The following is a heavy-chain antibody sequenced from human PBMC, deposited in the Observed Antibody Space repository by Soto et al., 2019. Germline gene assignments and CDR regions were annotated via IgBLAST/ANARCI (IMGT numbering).Heavy chain of an antibody. CDR3: ARNTIPHPHY. Sequence: SETLSLTCTVSGGSISSYYWSWIRQPPGKGLEWIGYIYYSGSTNYNPSLKSRVTISVDTSKNQFSLKLSSVTAADTAVYYCARNTIPHPHYWGQGTLVTVSS. CDR1: GGSISSYY. V-gene: IGHV4-59*01. J-gene: IGHJ4*02. CDR2: IYYSGST. D-gene: IGHD1-1*01.